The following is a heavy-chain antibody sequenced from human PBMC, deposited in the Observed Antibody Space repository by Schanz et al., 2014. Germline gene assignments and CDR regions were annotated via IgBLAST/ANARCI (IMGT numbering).Heavy chain of an antibody. D-gene: IGHD6-6*01. CDR2: ISDYNADT. Sequence: QVQLVQSGAEVKKPGASVKVSCKASGYTFISYGIKWVRQAPGQGLEWMGWISDYNADTKYAQKVQGRVTMTTDTSTSTAYMELRRLRSDDTAVYYGARDQSPYTNSSDVRYFDYWGQGSLVTVSS. CDR1: GYTFISYG. V-gene: IGHV1-18*01. CDR3: ARDQSPYTNSSDVRYFDY. J-gene: IGHJ4*02.